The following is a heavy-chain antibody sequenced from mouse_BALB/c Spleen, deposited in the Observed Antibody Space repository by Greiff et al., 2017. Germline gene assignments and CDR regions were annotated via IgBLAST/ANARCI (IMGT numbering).Heavy chain of an antibody. CDR3: ARVYYYGSSGGYYAMDY. Sequence: QVQLKESGPGLVAPSQSLSITCTVSGFSLTSYGVHWVRQPPGKGLEWLGVIWAGGSTNYNSALMSRLSISKDNSKSQVFLKMNSLQTDDTAMYYCARVYYYGSSGGYYAMDYWGQGTSVTVSS. V-gene: IGHV2-9*02. CDR2: IWAGGST. D-gene: IGHD1-1*01. CDR1: GFSLTSYG. J-gene: IGHJ4*01.